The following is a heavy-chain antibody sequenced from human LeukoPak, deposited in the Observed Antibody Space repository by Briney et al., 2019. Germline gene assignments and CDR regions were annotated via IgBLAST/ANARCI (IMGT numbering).Heavy chain of an antibody. D-gene: IGHD3-10*01. V-gene: IGHV1-8*01. Sequence: ASVKVSCKASGYTFTSYDINWVRQATGQGLEWMGWMNPNSGNTGYAQKFQGRVTMTRDMSTSTVYMELSSLRSEDTAVYYCARGVLIGEYYFGYWGQGTLVTVSS. J-gene: IGHJ4*02. CDR3: ARGVLIGEYYFGY. CDR2: MNPNSGNT. CDR1: GYTFTSYD.